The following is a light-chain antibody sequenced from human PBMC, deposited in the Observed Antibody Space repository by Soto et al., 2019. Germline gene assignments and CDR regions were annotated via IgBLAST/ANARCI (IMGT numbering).Light chain of an antibody. V-gene: IGLV2-18*02. CDR1: SSDVGSYNR. CDR2: EVS. CDR3: SAYTSSSAWV. J-gene: IGLJ2*01. Sequence: QSALTQPPSVSGSPGQSVTISCTGTSSDVGSYNRVSWYQQPPGTAPKLMIYEVSNRPSGVPDRFSGSKSGNTASLTISGLQAEDGAEYYCSAYTSSSAWVFGGGTKLTVL.